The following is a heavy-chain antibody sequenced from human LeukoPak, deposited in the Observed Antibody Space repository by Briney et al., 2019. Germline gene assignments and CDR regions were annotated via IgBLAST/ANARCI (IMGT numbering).Heavy chain of an antibody. CDR1: GGTFNSHV. CDR3: ASHWHGDYVFYYYMDV. V-gene: IGHV1-69*13. D-gene: IGHD4-17*01. J-gene: IGHJ6*03. Sequence: GASVKVSCKASGGTFNSHVISWVRQAPGQGLEWMGGIIPVFGTANYAQKFQGRVTITADESTSTAYMELSSLRSEDTAVYYCASHWHGDYVFYYYMDVWGKGTTVTVSS. CDR2: IIPVFGTA.